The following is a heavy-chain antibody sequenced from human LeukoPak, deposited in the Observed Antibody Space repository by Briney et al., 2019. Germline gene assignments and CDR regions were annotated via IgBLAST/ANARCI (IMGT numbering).Heavy chain of an antibody. CDR2: TIPILGIA. V-gene: IGHV1-69*04. Sequence: SVKVSCKASGGTFSSYAISWVRQAPGQGLEWMGRTIPILGIANYAQKFQGRVTITADKSTSTAYMELSSLRSEDTAVYYCARDSGSWSLTFDYWGQGTLVTVSS. J-gene: IGHJ4*02. D-gene: IGHD6-13*01. CDR1: GGTFSSYA. CDR3: ARDSGSWSLTFDY.